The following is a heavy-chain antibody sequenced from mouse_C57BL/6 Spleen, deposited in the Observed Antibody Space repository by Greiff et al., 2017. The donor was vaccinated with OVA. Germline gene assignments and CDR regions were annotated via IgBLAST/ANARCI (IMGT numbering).Heavy chain of an antibody. J-gene: IGHJ2*01. CDR2: IYPGDGDT. V-gene: IGHV1-82*01. CDR1: GYAFSSSW. D-gene: IGHD2-3*01. Sequence: QVQLQQSGPELVKPGASVKISCKASGYAFSSSWMNWVKQRPGKGLEWIGRIYPGDGDTNYNGKFKGKATLTADKSSSTAYMQLSSLTSEDSAVYFCARGTIYDGYYLWYFDYWGQGTTRTVSS. CDR3: ARGTIYDGYYLWYFDY.